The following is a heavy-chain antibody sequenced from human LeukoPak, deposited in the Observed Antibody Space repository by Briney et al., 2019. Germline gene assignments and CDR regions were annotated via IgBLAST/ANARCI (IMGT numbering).Heavy chain of an antibody. CDR2: INPKSGGT. Sequence: ASVKVSCKASGYTFTGYFLHWVRQAPGQGLEWMGWINPKSGGTNCAQKFQGRVTMTRDTSISTAYMELSRLRSDDTAVYYCATFYYDVSGPAFGYWGQGTLVTVSS. CDR3: ATFYYDVSGPAFGY. V-gene: IGHV1-2*02. CDR1: GYTFTGYF. J-gene: IGHJ4*02. D-gene: IGHD3-22*01.